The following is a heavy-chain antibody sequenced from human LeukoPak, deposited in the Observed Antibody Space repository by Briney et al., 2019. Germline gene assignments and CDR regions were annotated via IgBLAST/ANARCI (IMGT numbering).Heavy chain of an antibody. Sequence: SQTLSLTCTVSGGSIFNNGFYWLWLPPYPGKGLEGIGYIFYSGSTFYNPSLKSRLTMSVDKSKYPFSLKSVFVAAADTAVYYCGGVTRDGFGETRRVDPWGQGTLVTVSS. CDR1: GGSIFNNGFY. D-gene: IGHD3-10*01. J-gene: IGHJ5*02. V-gene: IGHV4-31*03. CDR2: IFYSGST. CDR3: GGVTRDGFGETRRVDP.